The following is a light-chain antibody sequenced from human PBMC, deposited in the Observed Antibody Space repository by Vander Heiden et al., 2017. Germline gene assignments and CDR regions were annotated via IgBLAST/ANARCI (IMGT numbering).Light chain of an antibody. V-gene: IGKV1-5*03. CDR2: QIS. J-gene: IGKJ1*01. CDR3: QQYSSYWT. Sequence: DIPMPQSPSPLSASVGDRVTITCRASQTSSRWLAWYQQKPGKAPKLLIYQISTLESGVPSRFSSSGSGTEFTLTISILQPDDFATYFCQQYSSYWTFGQGTKVDIK. CDR1: QTSSRW.